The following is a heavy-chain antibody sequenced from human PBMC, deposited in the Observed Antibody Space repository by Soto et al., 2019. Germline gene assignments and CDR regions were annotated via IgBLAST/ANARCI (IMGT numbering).Heavy chain of an antibody. CDR3: TRGPRASSGGTGAY. V-gene: IGHV3-74*01. Sequence: EVQLVESGGGLVQPGGSLRLSCAASGFSFDSYGMHWVRQAPGQVPMWVSRMDDDGTTTNYADSVKGRLTISRDNAKSTLDLQMNSLRPEDKAVYYCTRGPRASSGGTGAYWGKGTLVTVSS. D-gene: IGHD2-2*01. CDR2: MDDDGTTT. CDR1: GFSFDSYG. J-gene: IGHJ1*01.